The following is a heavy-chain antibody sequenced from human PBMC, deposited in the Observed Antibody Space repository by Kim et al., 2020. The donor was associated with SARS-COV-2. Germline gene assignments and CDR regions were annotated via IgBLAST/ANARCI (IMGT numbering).Heavy chain of an antibody. Sequence: SETLSLTCTVSGGSISNYYWSWIRQPPGKGLEWIGYIYYSGSTIYNPSLESRVTIALATSMDQFSLNLNSVPAAYTAVYYCARAWGGYYYDSSGSHNWF. CDR1: GGSISNYY. CDR3: ARAWGGYYYDSSGSHNWF. D-gene: IGHD3-22*01. CDR2: IYYSGST. V-gene: IGHV4-59*13. J-gene: IGHJ5*01.